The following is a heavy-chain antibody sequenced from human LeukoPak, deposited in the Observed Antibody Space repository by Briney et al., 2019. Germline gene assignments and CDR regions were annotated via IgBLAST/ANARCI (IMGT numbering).Heavy chain of an antibody. D-gene: IGHD3-22*01. CDR3: AKDQAMIGVGAFDI. J-gene: IGHJ3*02. CDR1: GFTFSSYA. CDR2: IRGSGGGT. V-gene: IGHV3-23*01. Sequence: GGSLRLSCAASGFTFSSYAMGWVRQAPGKGLQWVSTIRGSGGGTYYTDSVKGRFTISRDNSKNTLYLQMNSLRAEDTAVYYCAKDQAMIGVGAFDIWGQGTMVTVSS.